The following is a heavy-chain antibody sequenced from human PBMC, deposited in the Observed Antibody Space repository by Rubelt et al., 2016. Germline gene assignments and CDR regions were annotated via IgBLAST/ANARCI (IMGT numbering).Heavy chain of an antibody. V-gene: IGHV3-74*01. D-gene: IGHD2-21*01. CDR3: ARDSLRGSSRWFDP. Sequence: QPGGSLRLSCAASGITFSSYWMLWVRQPPGKGLVWVSRINNDGSSTVYADSVKGRFTISRDNAKNMLYLQMNSLRAEDTAVYYCARDSLRGSSRWFDPWGQGTLVTVSS. CDR2: INNDGSST. CDR1: GITFSSYW. J-gene: IGHJ5*02.